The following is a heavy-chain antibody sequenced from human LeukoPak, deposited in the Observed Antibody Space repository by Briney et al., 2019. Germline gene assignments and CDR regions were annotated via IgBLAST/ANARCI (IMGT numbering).Heavy chain of an antibody. CDR1: GYTFTASF. CDR3: AINMATAMAHDY. Sequence: APVKVSCKASGYTFTASFIHWVRQAPGQGLEWMGRINPNSGGTNYPQNSQGKVTLTRDTSVSTAYLELSRLTSDDTAVYYCAINMATAMAHDYWGQGTLVTVSS. J-gene: IGHJ4*02. V-gene: IGHV1-2*06. CDR2: INPNSGGT. D-gene: IGHD5-18*01.